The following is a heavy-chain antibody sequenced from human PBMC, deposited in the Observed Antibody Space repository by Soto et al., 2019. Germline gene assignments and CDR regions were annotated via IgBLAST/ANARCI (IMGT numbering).Heavy chain of an antibody. CDR3: ARSLTGTYYYYGMDV. V-gene: IGHV1-69*12. CDR2: IIPIFGTA. Sequence: QVQLVQSGAEVKKPGSSVKVSCKASGGTFSSYAINWVRQAPGQGLEWMGGIIPIFGTADYAQKFQGRVTITADESTSTAYMEMSSLRSEDTAVYYCARSLTGTYYYYGMDVWGQGTTVTVSS. CDR1: GGTFSSYA. D-gene: IGHD1-20*01. J-gene: IGHJ6*02.